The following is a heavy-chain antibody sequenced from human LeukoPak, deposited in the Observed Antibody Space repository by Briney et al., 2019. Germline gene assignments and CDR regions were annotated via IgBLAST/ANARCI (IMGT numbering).Heavy chain of an antibody. J-gene: IGHJ4*02. Sequence: GGSLRLSCTASEFSLTKYAMTWVRQAPGKGLEWVAGISGSGGSTYYADSVKGRFTISRDNSKNTLYPQMNSLRAEDTAVYYCAKDALDTATRWGQGTLVTVSS. CDR2: ISGSGGST. V-gene: IGHV3-23*01. D-gene: IGHD5-18*01. CDR1: EFSLTKYA. CDR3: AKDALDTATR.